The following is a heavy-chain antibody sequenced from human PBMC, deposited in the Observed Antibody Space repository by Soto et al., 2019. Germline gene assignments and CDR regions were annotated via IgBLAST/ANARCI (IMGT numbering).Heavy chain of an antibody. CDR1: GLTFRNDW. J-gene: IGHJ4*02. V-gene: IGHV3-7*03. Sequence: GGSLRLSCAGSGLTFRNDWLSWVRQAPGKGLEWVANINQDGSERYYVDSVRGRFTISRDNVENSLYPQLNSLRPEDTAVYYCAVYGYGVSAAAYWGQGTLVTVSS. CDR2: INQDGSER. CDR3: AVYGYGVSAAAY. D-gene: IGHD4-17*01.